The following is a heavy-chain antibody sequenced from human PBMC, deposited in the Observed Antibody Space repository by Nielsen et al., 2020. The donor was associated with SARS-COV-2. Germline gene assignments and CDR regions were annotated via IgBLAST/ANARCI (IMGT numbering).Heavy chain of an antibody. Sequence: ETLSLTCTVSGGSISPFYWSWIRQPPGKGLELIGSIYYSGSTNYNPSLKSRVTISVDRSKNQIYLNLNSLTSADTAIYFCARHRNGLDSWGQGTPVTVSS. V-gene: IGHV4-59*01. D-gene: IGHD2-21*01. CDR1: GGSISPFY. CDR3: ARHRNGLDS. J-gene: IGHJ4*02. CDR2: IYYSGST.